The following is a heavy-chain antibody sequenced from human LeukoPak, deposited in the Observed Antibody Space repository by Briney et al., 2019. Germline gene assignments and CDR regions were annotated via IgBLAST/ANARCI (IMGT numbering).Heavy chain of an antibody. J-gene: IGHJ4*02. CDR3: ARGYISSSWYVY. D-gene: IGHD6-13*01. CDR1: GGSFSGYY. CDR2: INHSGST. V-gene: IGHV4-34*01. Sequence: PSETLSLTCAVYGGSFSGYYWSWVRQPPGKGLEWIGEINHSGSTNYNPSLKSRVTISVDTSKNQFSLKLSSVTAADTAVYYCARGYISSSWYVYWGQGTLVTVSS.